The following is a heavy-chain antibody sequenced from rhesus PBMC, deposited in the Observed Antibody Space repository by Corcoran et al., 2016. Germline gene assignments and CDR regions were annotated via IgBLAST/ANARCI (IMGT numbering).Heavy chain of an antibody. CDR3: ARVGSSWSKWDTVGTEWYFDL. CDR2: IYGSGGSN. CDR1: GYSISSGYY. V-gene: IGHV4S14*01. Sequence: QVQLQESGPGLVKPSETLSPTCAVSGYSISSGYYRGWIRPPPGMGREWIGRIYGSGGSNYLNPSLKSCVTLSGDTTKYRFSLKLGSVTAADTAVYYCARVGSSWSKWDTVGTEWYFDLWGPGTPITISS. D-gene: IGHD5-42*01. J-gene: IGHJ2*01.